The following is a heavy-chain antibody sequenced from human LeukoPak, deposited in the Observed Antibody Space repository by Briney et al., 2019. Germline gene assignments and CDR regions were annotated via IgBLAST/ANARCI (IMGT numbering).Heavy chain of an antibody. CDR2: ISGSGGST. V-gene: IGHV3-23*01. CDR3: AKDRYDSSGYYSILVGDLPQYYFDY. Sequence: GGSLRLSCAASGFTFSSYAMSWVRQAPGKGLEWVSAISGSGGSTYYADSVKGRFTISRDNSKNTLYLQMNSLRAEDTAVYYCAKDRYDSSGYYSILVGDLPQYYFDYWGQGTLVTVSS. D-gene: IGHD3-22*01. CDR1: GFTFSSYA. J-gene: IGHJ4*02.